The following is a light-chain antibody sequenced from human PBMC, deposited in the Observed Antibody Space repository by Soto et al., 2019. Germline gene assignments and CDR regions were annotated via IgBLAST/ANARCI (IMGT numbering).Light chain of an antibody. CDR1: SSDVGSSNL. V-gene: IGLV2-23*01. CDR2: EGS. J-gene: IGLJ1*01. CDR3: CSFASSRTYV. Sequence: QSALTQPASVSGSPGQSITISCTGTSSDVGSSNLVSWYQQHPGKAPKVMIFEGSQRPSGVSHRFSGSKSGNTASLTISGLQAEEEADYYCCSFASSRTYVFGTGTTLTVL.